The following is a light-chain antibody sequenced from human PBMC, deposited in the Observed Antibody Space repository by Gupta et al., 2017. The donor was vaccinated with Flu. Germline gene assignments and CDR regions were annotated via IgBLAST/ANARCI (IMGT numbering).Light chain of an antibody. J-gene: IGKJ1*01. V-gene: IGKV3D-20*01. CDR2: DTS. CDR3: QQDENSPKT. CDR1: RNIRSDY. Sequence: EIVLTQSPATVYLSPGEGATLSCGASRNIRSDYIAWYQVKPGLAPRLLIYDTSRRATGIPDRFSGSGSGRDFTLTLRALEPEDFAVYSCQQDENSPKTFGXGTRVEI.